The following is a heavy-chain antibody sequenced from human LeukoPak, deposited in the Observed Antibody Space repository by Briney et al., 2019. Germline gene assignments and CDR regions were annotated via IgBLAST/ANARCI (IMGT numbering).Heavy chain of an antibody. V-gene: IGHV3-30-3*01. CDR1: GFTFSSYP. J-gene: IGHJ6*02. CDR3: ARDRGTDGDYVDYYYGMDV. Sequence: GGSLRLSCADAGFTFSSYPMHWVRQAPGKGLEWVAVISYDGSNKYYADSVKGRFTISRDNSKNTLYLKMNSLRAEDTAVYYCARDRGTDGDYVDYYYGMDVWGQGTTVTVSS. CDR2: ISYDGSNK. D-gene: IGHD4-17*01.